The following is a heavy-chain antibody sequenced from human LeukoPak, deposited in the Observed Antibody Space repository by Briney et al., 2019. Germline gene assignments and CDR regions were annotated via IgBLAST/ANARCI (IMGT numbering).Heavy chain of an antibody. CDR3: ATISSSSSH. V-gene: IGHV4-59*01. Sequence: PSETLSLTCSVSGGSINAFYWSWIRQPPGKGLEWIGYIHCTGNTNYNPSLHSRVSMSINTSKGQFSLRLSSVTAADTAVYYCATISSSSSHWGRGTLVTVSA. J-gene: IGHJ4*01. CDR2: IHCTGNT. CDR1: GGSINAFY. D-gene: IGHD6-6*01.